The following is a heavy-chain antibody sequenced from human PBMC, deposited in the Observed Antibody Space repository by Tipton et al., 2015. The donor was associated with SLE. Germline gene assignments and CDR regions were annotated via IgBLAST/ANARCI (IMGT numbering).Heavy chain of an antibody. CDR2: ISHSGGT. CDR3: ARGVPGMGWSDP. V-gene: IGHV4-38-2*02. Sequence: TLSLTCIVSGYNISSDYYWGWIRQSPGKGLEWIGSISHSGGTYYRPSLKSRPTISIDTSRNLFTLQLNSVTAADTAMYRCARGVPGMGWSDPWGQGTLVTVSS. D-gene: IGHD5-18*01. J-gene: IGHJ5*02. CDR1: GYNISSDYY.